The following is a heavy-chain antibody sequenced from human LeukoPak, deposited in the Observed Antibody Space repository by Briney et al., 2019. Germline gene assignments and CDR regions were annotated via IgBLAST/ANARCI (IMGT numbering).Heavy chain of an antibody. CDR2: INAGNGNT. D-gene: IGHD3-10*01. CDR1: GYTFTTYA. CDR3: ARRGLSAFDI. V-gene: IGHV1-3*01. Sequence: ASVKVSCKASGYTFTTYAMRWVRQAPGQRLEWMGWINAGNGNTKYSQKFQGRVTITRDTSVSTAYMELSSLRSEDTAVYYCARRGLSAFDIWGQGTMVTVSS. J-gene: IGHJ3*02.